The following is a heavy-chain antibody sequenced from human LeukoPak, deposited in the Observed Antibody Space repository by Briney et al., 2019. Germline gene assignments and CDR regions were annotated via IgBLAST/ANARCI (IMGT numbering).Heavy chain of an antibody. J-gene: IGHJ5*02. V-gene: IGHV3-66*01. D-gene: IGHD6-6*01. Sequence: GGSLRLSCAASGFTVSSNYMSWVRQAPGKGLEWVSVIHSGGSTYYADSVKGRFTISRDNSKNTLYLQMNSLRAEDTAVYYCARDIAAPGPDSWFDPWGQGTLVTVSS. CDR1: GFTVSSNY. CDR2: IHSGGST. CDR3: ARDIAAPGPDSWFDP.